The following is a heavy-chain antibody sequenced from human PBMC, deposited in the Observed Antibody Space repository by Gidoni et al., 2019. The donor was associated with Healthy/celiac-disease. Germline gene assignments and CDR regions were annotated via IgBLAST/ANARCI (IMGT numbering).Heavy chain of an antibody. Sequence: QLQLQESGPGLVKPSEPLSLTCTGSGGSISSSSYYWGWIRQPPGKGLEWLGSIDYSGSTYYNPSLKSRVTISVDTSKNQFSLKLSSVTAADTAVYYCARLFRSAGLFDYWGQGTLVTVSS. CDR2: IDYSGST. CDR3: ARLFRSAGLFDY. CDR1: GGSISSSSYY. V-gene: IGHV4-39*01. J-gene: IGHJ4*02. D-gene: IGHD6-13*01.